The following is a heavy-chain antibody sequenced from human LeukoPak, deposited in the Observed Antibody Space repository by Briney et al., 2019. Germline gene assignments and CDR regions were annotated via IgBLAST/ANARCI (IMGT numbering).Heavy chain of an antibody. V-gene: IGHV4-39*07. J-gene: IGHJ5*02. CDR2: IYYSGST. CDR3: ARAKISSSWYDRKFFWFGP. Sequence: SETLSLTCTVSGGSISSSSYYWGWIRQPPGKGLEWIGSIYYSGSTYYNPSLKSRVTISVDTSKNQFSLKLSSVTAADTAVYYCARAKISSSWYDRKFFWFGPWGQGTLVTVSS. CDR1: GGSISSSSYY. D-gene: IGHD6-13*01.